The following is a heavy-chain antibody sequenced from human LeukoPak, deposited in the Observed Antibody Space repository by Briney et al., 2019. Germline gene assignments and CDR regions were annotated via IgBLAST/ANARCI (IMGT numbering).Heavy chain of an antibody. Sequence: SETLSLTCTVSGGSISTTNYYWGWIRQPPGRDLEWIGSIYSSGNTYYNPSLESRVTISVDTSKNQLSLKLTSATAAGTSVYYCARHSGLRSPFDPWGQGTLVTVSS. J-gene: IGHJ5*02. CDR1: GGSISTTNYY. CDR2: IYSSGNT. D-gene: IGHD3-3*01. V-gene: IGHV4-39*01. CDR3: ARHSGLRSPFDP.